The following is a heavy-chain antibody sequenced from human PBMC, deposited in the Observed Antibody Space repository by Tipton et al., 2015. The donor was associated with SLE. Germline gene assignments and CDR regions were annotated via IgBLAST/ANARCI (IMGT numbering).Heavy chain of an antibody. J-gene: IGHJ6*03. CDR3: ARVRPPLSIFGVVKGTDYYYMDV. CDR1: SGSFSGYY. V-gene: IGHV4-34*01. D-gene: IGHD3-3*01. CDR2: INHSGST. Sequence: TLSLTCAVYSGSFSGYYWSWIRQPPGKGLEWIGEINHSGSTNYNPSLKSRVTISVDTSKNQFSLKLSSVTAADTAVYYCARVRPPLSIFGVVKGTDYYYMDVWGKGTTVTVSS.